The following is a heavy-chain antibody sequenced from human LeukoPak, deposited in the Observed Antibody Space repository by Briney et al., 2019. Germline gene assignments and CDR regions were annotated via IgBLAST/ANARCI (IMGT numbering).Heavy chain of an antibody. Sequence: SETLSLTSTVSGGSISSYYWSWIRQPPGKGLEWIGYIYYSGSTNYNPSLKSRVTISVDTSKNQFSLKLSSVTAADTAVYYCASGWVDDAFDIWGQGTMVTVSS. CDR3: ASGWVDDAFDI. CDR1: GGSISSYY. D-gene: IGHD2-15*01. J-gene: IGHJ3*02. V-gene: IGHV4-59*01. CDR2: IYYSGST.